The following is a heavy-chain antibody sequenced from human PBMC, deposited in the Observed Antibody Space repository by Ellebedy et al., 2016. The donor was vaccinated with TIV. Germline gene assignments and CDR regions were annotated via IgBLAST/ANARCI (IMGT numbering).Heavy chain of an antibody. J-gene: IGHJ4*02. CDR1: GGSFSGYY. CDR3: ARGLVRDY. D-gene: IGHD6-6*01. V-gene: IGHV4-34*01. CDR2: INDSGST. Sequence: MPSETLSLTCAVYGGSFSGYYWSWIRQPPGKGLEWIGEINDSGSTKYTSSLKSRVTISVDTSKNQFSLKLSSVTAADTAVYYCARGLVRDYWGQGTLVTVSS.